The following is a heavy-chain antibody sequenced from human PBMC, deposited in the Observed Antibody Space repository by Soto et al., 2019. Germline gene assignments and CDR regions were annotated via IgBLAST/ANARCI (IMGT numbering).Heavy chain of an antibody. V-gene: IGHV3-30*18. CDR1: GFTFSSYG. D-gene: IGHD3-16*02. Sequence: QVQLVESGGGVVQPGRSLRLSCAASGFTFSSYGMHWVRQAPGKGLEGVAVISYDGSNKYYADSVKGRFTISRDNSKNTLYLQMNSLRGEDTAVYYCAKDDYVWGSYRYYYYGMDVW. CDR3: AKDDYVWGSYRYYYYGMDV. CDR2: ISYDGSNK. J-gene: IGHJ6*01.